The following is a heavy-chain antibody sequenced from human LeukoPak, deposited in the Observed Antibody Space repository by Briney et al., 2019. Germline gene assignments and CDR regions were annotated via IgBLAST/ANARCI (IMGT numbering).Heavy chain of an antibody. Sequence: PSETLSLTCTVSGGSISSGGYYWSWIRQHPGKGLEWIGYIYYSGSTYYNPSLKSRVTISVDTSKNQFSLKLSSVTAADTAVYYCARMSGGKDYFDYWGQGTLVTVSS. CDR1: GGSISSGGYY. J-gene: IGHJ4*02. CDR3: ARMSGGKDYFDY. CDR2: IYYSGST. D-gene: IGHD1-26*01. V-gene: IGHV4-31*03.